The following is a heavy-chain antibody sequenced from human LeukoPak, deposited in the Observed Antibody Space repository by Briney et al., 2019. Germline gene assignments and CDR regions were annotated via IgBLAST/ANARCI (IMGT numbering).Heavy chain of an antibody. Sequence: GALVPSLAASGWHFSRYAMRWGREAPGKGEVWVSSISGSCGSTYYADSVKRRFTISRDNSKNTMSVQMDDLRAEDTAVYYCTRNNNDHFDYWGQRTLVTVSS. CDR1: GWHFSRYA. CDR3: TRNNNDHFDY. J-gene: IGHJ4*02. V-gene: IGHV3-23*01. CDR2: ISGSCGST. D-gene: IGHD1-14*01.